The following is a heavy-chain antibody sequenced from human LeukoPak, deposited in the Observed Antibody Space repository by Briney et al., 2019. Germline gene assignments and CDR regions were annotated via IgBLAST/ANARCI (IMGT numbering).Heavy chain of an antibody. D-gene: IGHD6-13*01. Sequence: KPSETLSLTCTVSGGSISSGGYYWSWIRQPAGKGLEWIGRINTGGSTTYNPSLKSRVTISVDTSKNQFSLKLSSVIAADTAVYYCAREYSSSWYEIDYWGQGTLVTVSS. V-gene: IGHV4-61*02. J-gene: IGHJ4*02. CDR3: AREYSSSWYEIDY. CDR2: INTGGST. CDR1: GGSISSGGYY.